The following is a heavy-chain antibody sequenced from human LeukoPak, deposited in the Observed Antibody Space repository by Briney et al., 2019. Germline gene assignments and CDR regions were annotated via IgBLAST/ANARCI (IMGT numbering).Heavy chain of an antibody. V-gene: IGHV3-48*01. D-gene: IGHD3-22*01. CDR1: GFTFSIYS. Sequence: GGSLRLSCAASGFTFSIYSMNWVRQAPGKGLEWVSYISSSSSTIYYADSVKGRFTISRDNAKNSLYLQMNSLRAEDTAVYYCAREPLDSSGYYYPPYYFDYWGQGTLVTVSS. CDR2: ISSSSSTI. CDR3: AREPLDSSGYYYPPYYFDY. J-gene: IGHJ4*02.